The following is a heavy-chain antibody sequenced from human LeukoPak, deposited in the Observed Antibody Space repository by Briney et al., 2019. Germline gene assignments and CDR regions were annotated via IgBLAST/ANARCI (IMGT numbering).Heavy chain of an antibody. D-gene: IGHD4-11*01. J-gene: IGHJ4*02. V-gene: IGHV3-11*04. CDR1: GFTFSDYY. CDR3: AKDRPPYSNGVFDY. Sequence: PGGSLRLSCAASGFTFSDYYMSWIRQAPGKGLEWVSYISSSGSTIYYADSVKGRFTISRDNSKNTLYLQMNSLRAEDTAVYYCAKDRPPYSNGVFDYWGQGTLVTVSS. CDR2: ISSSGSTI.